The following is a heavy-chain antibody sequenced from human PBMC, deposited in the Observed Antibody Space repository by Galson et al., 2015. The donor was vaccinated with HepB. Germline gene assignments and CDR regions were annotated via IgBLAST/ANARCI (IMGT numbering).Heavy chain of an antibody. CDR1: GFTFSNYC. D-gene: IGHD2-2*02. V-gene: IGHV3-48*02. CDR2: ITSTSSTI. CDR3: ARDQLGYCSAKTCYNSHAFDI. Sequence: SLRLSCAASGFTFSNYCMNWVHQALGKGLEWVSYITSTSSTIYYADSVKGRFTISTDNAKNSLYLQMDSLRDEDTSVYYCARDQLGYCSAKTCYNSHAFDIWGRGTMVTVSS. J-gene: IGHJ3*02.